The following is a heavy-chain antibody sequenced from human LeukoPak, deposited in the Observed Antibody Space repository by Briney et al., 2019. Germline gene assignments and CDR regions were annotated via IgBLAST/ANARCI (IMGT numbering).Heavy chain of an antibody. CDR2: IIPIFGTA. CDR1: GGTFSSYA. Sequence: ASVKVSCKASGGTFSSYAISWVRQAPGQGLEWMGRIIPIFGTANYAQKFQGRVTITTDESTSTAYMELSSLRSEDTAVYYCARDSRLGATGPSFYFDYWGQGTPVTVSS. CDR3: ARDSRLGATGPSFYFDY. D-gene: IGHD1-26*01. V-gene: IGHV1-69*05. J-gene: IGHJ4*02.